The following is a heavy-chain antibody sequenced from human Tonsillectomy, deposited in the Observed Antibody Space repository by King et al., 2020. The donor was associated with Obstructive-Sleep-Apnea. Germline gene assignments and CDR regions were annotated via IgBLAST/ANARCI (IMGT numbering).Heavy chain of an antibody. CDR1: GYTFTGYY. D-gene: IGHD3-3*01. Sequence: QLVQSGAEVKKPGASVKVSCKASGYTFTGYYTYWMRQAPGQGLEWMGWINPNSGGTRYAPKFEDCITMTRYTSISTAYMELSRLTSDDTAEYYCALSHYYDCSNPLNYCGQGTLVTVSS. CDR3: ALSHYYDCSNPLNY. CDR2: INPNSGGT. J-gene: IGHJ4*02. V-gene: IGHV1-2*04.